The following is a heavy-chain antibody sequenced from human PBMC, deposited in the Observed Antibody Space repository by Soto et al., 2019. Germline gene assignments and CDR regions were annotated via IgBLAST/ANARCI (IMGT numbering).Heavy chain of an antibody. J-gene: IGHJ5*02. Sequence: ASVKVSCKASGYTFTSYDINWVRQATGQGLEWMGWMNPNSGNTGYAQKFQGRVTMTRNTSLSTDYMELSSLRSEDTAVYYCAGGGAARRRRWFDPWGQGTLVTVSS. D-gene: IGHD6-25*01. CDR3: AGGGAARRRRWFDP. V-gene: IGHV1-8*01. CDR1: GYTFTSYD. CDR2: MNPNSGNT.